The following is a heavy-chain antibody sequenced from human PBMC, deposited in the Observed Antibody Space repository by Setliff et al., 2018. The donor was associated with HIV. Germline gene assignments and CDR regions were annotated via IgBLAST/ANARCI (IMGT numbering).Heavy chain of an antibody. CDR1: GGTFSSYA. V-gene: IGHV1-18*01. CDR2: IIPIFGNT. J-gene: IGHJ4*02. D-gene: IGHD4-17*01. CDR3: ASASSGTTHDF. Sequence: ASVKVSCKASGGTFSSYAISWVRQAPGQGLEWLGGIIPIFGNTNYAQKLQGRLTVTTDTSTSTAYMELRSLRSDDTALYYCASASSGTTHDFWGQGTLVTVSS.